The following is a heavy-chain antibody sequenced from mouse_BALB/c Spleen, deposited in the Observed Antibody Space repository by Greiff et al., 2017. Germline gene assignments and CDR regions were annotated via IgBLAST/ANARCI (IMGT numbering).Heavy chain of an antibody. J-gene: IGHJ3*01. CDR2: ILPGSGST. CDR1: GYTFSSYW. V-gene: IGHV1-9*01. Sequence: QVQLQQSGAELMKPGASVKISCKATGYTFSSYWIEWVKQRPGHGLEWIGEILPGSGSTNYNEKFKGKATFTADTSSNTAYMQLSSLTSEDSAVYYCAIYDGYYAWFAYWGQGTLVTVSA. D-gene: IGHD2-3*01. CDR3: AIYDGYYAWFAY.